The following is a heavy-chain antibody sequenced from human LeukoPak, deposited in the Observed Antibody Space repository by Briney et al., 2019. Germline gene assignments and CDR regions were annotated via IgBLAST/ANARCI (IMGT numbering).Heavy chain of an antibody. CDR2: ISAYNGHT. J-gene: IGHJ6*03. Sequence: ASVKVSCKASGYTFTNYGISWVRQAPRQGLEWMGWISAYNGHTSYAQKFQGRVTMTRDMSTSTVYMELSSLRSEDTAVYYCASASGYYLYYYYMDVWGKGTTVTVSS. D-gene: IGHD3-22*01. CDR1: GYTFTNYG. CDR3: ASASGYYLYYYYMDV. V-gene: IGHV1-18*01.